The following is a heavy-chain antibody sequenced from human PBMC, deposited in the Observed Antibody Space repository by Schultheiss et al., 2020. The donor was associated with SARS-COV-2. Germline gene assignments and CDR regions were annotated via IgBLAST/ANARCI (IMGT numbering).Heavy chain of an antibody. CDR3: ARDRVVVVPAATSYYYYYGMDV. CDR1: GFTFSSYA. CDR2: ISYDGSNK. Sequence: GGSLRLSCAASGFTFSSYAMSWVRQAPGKGLEWVAVISYDGSNKYYADSVKGRFTISRDNSKNTLYLQMNSLRAEDTAVYYCARDRVVVVPAATSYYYYYGMDVWGQGTTVTVSS. D-gene: IGHD2-2*01. J-gene: IGHJ6*02. V-gene: IGHV3-30*01.